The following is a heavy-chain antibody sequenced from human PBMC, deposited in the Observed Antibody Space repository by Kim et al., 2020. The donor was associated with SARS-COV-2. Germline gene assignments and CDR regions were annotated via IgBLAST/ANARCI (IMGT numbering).Heavy chain of an antibody. Sequence: SETLSLTCTVSGGSISRYYWNWIRQPPGKGLEWIGNIYYSGRTNYNPSLKSRVTISVDTSKSQFSLRLSPMTAADTAVYYCARGGTGYSSGWLMDVWGQGTTVTVSS. CDR3: ARGGTGYSSGWLMDV. CDR2: IYYSGRT. CDR1: GGSISRYY. V-gene: IGHV4-59*01. J-gene: IGHJ6*02. D-gene: IGHD6-19*01.